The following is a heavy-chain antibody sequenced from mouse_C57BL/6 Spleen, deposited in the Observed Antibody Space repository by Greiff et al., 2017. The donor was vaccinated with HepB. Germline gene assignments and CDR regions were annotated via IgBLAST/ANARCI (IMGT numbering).Heavy chain of an antibody. J-gene: IGHJ4*01. D-gene: IGHD2-4*01. Sequence: VQLQQPGAELVKPGASVKMSCKASGYTFTSYWITWVKQRPGQGLEWIGDIYPGSGSTNYNEKFKSKATLTVDTSSSTAYMQLSSLTSEDSAVYYCARGYYDYDGDAMDYWGQGPSVTVSS. CDR2: IYPGSGST. CDR3: ARGYYDYDGDAMDY. CDR1: GYTFTSYW. V-gene: IGHV1-55*01.